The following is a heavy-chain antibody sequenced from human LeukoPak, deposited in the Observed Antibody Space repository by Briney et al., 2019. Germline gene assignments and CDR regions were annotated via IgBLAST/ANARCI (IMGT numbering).Heavy chain of an antibody. V-gene: IGHV6-1*01. Sequence: SQTLSPTCAIPGESVSSNSAAWNWIRQSPSRGLEWLGRTYYRSKWYNDYALSVKSRITINPDTSKNQFSLQLNSVTPEDTAMYFCVGDVGFHIDYWGQGTLVTVSS. D-gene: IGHD3-10*01. CDR1: GESVSSNSAA. J-gene: IGHJ4*02. CDR3: VGDVGFHIDY. CDR2: TYYRSKWYN.